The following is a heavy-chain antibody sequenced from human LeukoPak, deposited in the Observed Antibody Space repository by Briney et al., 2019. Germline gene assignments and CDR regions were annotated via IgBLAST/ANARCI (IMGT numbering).Heavy chain of an antibody. CDR1: GFTFSTYS. J-gene: IGHJ3*02. CDR3: ARGRSITILRGVAISDGFDI. CDR2: IATSSDYI. D-gene: IGHD3-10*01. V-gene: IGHV3-21*06. Sequence: GGSLRLSCAASGFTFSTYSMNWVRQAPGKGLEWVSSIATSSDYIYYAGSLKRRFTISRDNEKISMYLHMNSWRPDDPAVYYCARGRSITILRGVAISDGFDIWGQGTKVTVS.